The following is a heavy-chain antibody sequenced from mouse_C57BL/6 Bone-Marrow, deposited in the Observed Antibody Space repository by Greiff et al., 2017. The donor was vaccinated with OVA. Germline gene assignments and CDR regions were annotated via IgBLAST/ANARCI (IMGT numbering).Heavy chain of an antibody. J-gene: IGHJ1*03. CDR1: GYTFTSYG. CDR3: AKGSGSTYWYFDV. Sequence: LVESGAELARPGASVKLSCKASGYTFTSYGISWVKQRTGQGLEWIGEIYPRSGNTYYNEKFKGKATLTADKSSSTAYMELRSLTSEDSAVYFCAKGSGSTYWYFDVWGTGTTVTVSS. D-gene: IGHD1-1*01. CDR2: IYPRSGNT. V-gene: IGHV1-81*01.